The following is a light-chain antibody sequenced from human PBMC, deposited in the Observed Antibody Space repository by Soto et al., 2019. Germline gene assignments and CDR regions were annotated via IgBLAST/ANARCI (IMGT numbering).Light chain of an antibody. CDR1: QSVGSN. J-gene: IGKJ5*01. V-gene: IGKV3D-15*01. CDR3: QQYNNWPLT. Sequence: EIVMPDSPATLSVSPGESSTLSRRASQSVGSNLAWYQQKPGRAPRLLIYGASTRATGIPARFSGSGSVTEFTLTISSLQSEDFAVYYCQQYNNWPLTFGQGTRLEIK. CDR2: GAS.